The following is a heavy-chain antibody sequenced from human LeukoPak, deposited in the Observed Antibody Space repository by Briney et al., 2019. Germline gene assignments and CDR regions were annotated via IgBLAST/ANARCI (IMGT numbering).Heavy chain of an antibody. Sequence: GGSLRLSCAASGFTFSSYWMSWVRQAPGKGLEWVAHIKQDGSEKYYVDSVKGRFTISRDNAKNSLYLQMNSLRAEDTAVYYCARATGTPEYYYYYYMGVWGKGTTVTVSS. CDR3: ARATGTPEYYYYYYMGV. V-gene: IGHV3-7*04. CDR2: IKQDGSEK. J-gene: IGHJ6*03. CDR1: GFTFSSYW. D-gene: IGHD1-1*01.